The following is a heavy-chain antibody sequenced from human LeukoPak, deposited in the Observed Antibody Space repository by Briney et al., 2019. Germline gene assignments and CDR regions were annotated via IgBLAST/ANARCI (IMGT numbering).Heavy chain of an antibody. Sequence: GGSLRLSCAASRFTFSSYWMYWVRQVPGKGLVWVSRINSDGSSTNYADPVKGRFTISRDNAKNTLYLQMNSLRAEDTAVYYCARAVVGALDYWGQGTLVTVSS. CDR3: ARAVVGALDY. CDR1: RFTFSSYW. CDR2: INSDGSST. J-gene: IGHJ4*02. D-gene: IGHD2-15*01. V-gene: IGHV3-74*01.